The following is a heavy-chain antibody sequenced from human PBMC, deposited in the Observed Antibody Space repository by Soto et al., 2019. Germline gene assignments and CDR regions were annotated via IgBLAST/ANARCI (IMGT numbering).Heavy chain of an antibody. D-gene: IGHD6-6*01. CDR2: ISGSDDST. V-gene: IGHV3-23*01. J-gene: IGHJ4*02. CDR1: GFTFSSYA. CDR3: AKRSCSSTFDY. Sequence: EVQLLESGGGLVQPGESLRLSCAASGFTFSSYAMSWVRQAPGKGLEWVSVISGSDDSTYYADSVKGRFTISRDNSKNTLYLQMNSLRAEDTAVYYCAKRSCSSTFDYWGQGTLVTVSS.